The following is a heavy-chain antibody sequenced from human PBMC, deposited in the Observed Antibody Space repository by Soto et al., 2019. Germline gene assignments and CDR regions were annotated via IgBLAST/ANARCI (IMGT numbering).Heavy chain of an antibody. CDR1: GFTFSSHA. CDR2: ISHDGNYK. V-gene: IGHV3-30*03. D-gene: IGHD2-21*01. Sequence: QVQLVESGGGVVQPGKSLRLSCAASGFTFSSHAMHWVRQAPGTGLEWVALISHDGNYKDYVDSAKGRFTISRYNSRNTLQLQIRSLRASDTAVYYCVGEVEVKSVESWGQGALVTVSS. CDR3: VGEVEVKSVES. J-gene: IGHJ4*02.